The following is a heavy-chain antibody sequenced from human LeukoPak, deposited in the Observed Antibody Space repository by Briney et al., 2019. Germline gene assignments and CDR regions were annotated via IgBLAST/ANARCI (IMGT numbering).Heavy chain of an antibody. CDR3: ARDPGSSSFDY. V-gene: IGHV3-7*01. J-gene: IGHJ4*02. CDR2: INQDGSVK. D-gene: IGHD6-13*01. Sequence: PGGSLGLSCAASTFTFSTYWMTWVRQAPGKGPEFVANINQDGSVKNYVDSVKGRFTISRDNAKNSLYLQMNSLRADDTAVYYCARDPGSSSFDYWGQGTLVTVSS. CDR1: TFTFSTYW.